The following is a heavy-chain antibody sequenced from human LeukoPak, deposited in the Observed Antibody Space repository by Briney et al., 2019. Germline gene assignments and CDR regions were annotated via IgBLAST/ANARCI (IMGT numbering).Heavy chain of an antibody. Sequence: PGGSLRLSCAASGFTFSSYAMSWVRQAPGKGLEWVSAISGSGGSTYYADSVKGRFTISRDNSKNTLYLQMNSLRAEDTAVYYCARAGGDYVWGSYRYDFDYWGQGTLVTVSS. V-gene: IGHV3-23*01. J-gene: IGHJ4*02. CDR2: ISGSGGST. CDR1: GFTFSSYA. D-gene: IGHD3-16*02. CDR3: ARAGGDYVWGSYRYDFDY.